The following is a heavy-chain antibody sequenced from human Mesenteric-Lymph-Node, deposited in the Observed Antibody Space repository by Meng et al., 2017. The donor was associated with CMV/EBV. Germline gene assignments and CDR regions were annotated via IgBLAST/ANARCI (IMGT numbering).Heavy chain of an antibody. D-gene: IGHD2-2*02. Sequence: ASVKVSCKASGYTFTSYGISWVRQAPGQGLEWMGWISAYNGNTNYAQKLQGRVTITADKSTSTAYMELSSLRSEDTAVYYCATLYALRDYYYYGMDVWGQGTTVTVSS. V-gene: IGHV1-18*01. CDR1: GYTFTSYG. CDR2: ISAYNGNT. CDR3: ATLYALRDYYYYGMDV. J-gene: IGHJ6*02.